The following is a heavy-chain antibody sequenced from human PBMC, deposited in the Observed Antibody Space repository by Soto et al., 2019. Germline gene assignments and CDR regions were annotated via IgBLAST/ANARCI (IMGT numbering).Heavy chain of an antibody. J-gene: IGHJ6*02. CDR1: GGSISSSSYY. V-gene: IGHV4-39*01. D-gene: IGHD5-18*01. CDR2: IYYSGST. Sequence: PSETLSLTCTVSGGSISSSSYYWGWIRQPPGKGLEWIGSIYYSGSTYYNPSLKSRVTISVDTSKNQFSLKLSSVTAADTAVYYCTRGYSYGEYYYYGMDVWGQGTTVTVS. CDR3: TRGYSYGEYYYYGMDV.